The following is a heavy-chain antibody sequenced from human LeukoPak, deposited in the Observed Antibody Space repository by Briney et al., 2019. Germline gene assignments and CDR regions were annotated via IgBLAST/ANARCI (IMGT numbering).Heavy chain of an antibody. Sequence: GGSLSLSCAASGFTFDDYGMSWVRQAPGKGLKWVSVINWDGGSTGYADSVKGRFTISRDNGKNSLYLQMNSLRAEDTALYHCARGSYGGNPEYFQHWGQGTLVTVSS. CDR2: INWDGGST. J-gene: IGHJ1*01. CDR1: GFTFDDYG. D-gene: IGHD4-23*01. CDR3: ARGSYGGNPEYFQH. V-gene: IGHV3-20*01.